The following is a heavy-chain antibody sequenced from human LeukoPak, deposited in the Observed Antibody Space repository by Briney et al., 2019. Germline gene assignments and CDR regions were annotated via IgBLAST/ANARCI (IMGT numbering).Heavy chain of an antibody. CDR2: ISSSSSYI. Sequence: LRPLCAGSAFTLSSYSTIWVGQVKGKGLEWVSSISSSSSYIYYADSVKGLFTISRDNAKNSLYLQMNSLRAEDTAVYYCASHGSGSYYIPDYWGQGTLVTVSS. V-gene: IGHV3-21*01. J-gene: IGHJ4*02. CDR1: AFTLSSYS. CDR3: ASHGSGSYYIPDY. D-gene: IGHD3-10*01.